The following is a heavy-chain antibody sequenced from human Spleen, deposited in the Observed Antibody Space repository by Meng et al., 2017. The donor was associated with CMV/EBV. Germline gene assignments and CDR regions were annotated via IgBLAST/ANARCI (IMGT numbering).Heavy chain of an antibody. CDR2: ICCDGNNK. CDR1: GFRVSSYG. V-gene: IGHV3-33*01. J-gene: IGHJ3*02. D-gene: IGHD2/OR15-2a*01. CDR3: ADTSDHAFDI. Sequence: LSCAAAGFRVSSYGRNWVRQAPGKGLEWVAVICCDGNNKFYADSVKGLFTISRDNSNTTVDLHMASLRAEDTAVYYCADTSDHAFDIWGQGTMVTVSS.